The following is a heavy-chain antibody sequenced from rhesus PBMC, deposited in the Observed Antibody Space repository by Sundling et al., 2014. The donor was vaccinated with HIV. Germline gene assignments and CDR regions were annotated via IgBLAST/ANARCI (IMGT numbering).Heavy chain of an antibody. CDR3: ARAPLGRRFDV. CDR1: GGSISGGYG. Sequence: QLQLQESGPGLVKPSETLSLTCVVSGGSISGGYGWSWIRQPPGKGLEWIGHIFGNTGSTYYNPSLKSRVSISTDTSKNQFSLKQSSVTAADTAVYYCARAPLGRRFDVWGPGVLVTVSS. CDR2: IFGNTGST. V-gene: IGHV4-127*01. J-gene: IGHJ5-1*01.